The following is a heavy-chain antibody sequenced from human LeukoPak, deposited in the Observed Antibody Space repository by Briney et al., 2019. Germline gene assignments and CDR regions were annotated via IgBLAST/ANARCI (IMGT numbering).Heavy chain of an antibody. J-gene: IGHJ4*02. D-gene: IGHD2-2*01. CDR2: INWSGGST. Sequence: GGSLRLSCTASGFAFDEHGMSWVRQVPGKGLEWVSGINWSGGSTGYANPLRGRFTISRDNAKNSPYLQMDSLRAEDTALYYCARAPITSPFYFDYWGQGTLVTVSS. CDR3: ARAPITSPFYFDY. V-gene: IGHV3-20*04. CDR1: GFAFDEHG.